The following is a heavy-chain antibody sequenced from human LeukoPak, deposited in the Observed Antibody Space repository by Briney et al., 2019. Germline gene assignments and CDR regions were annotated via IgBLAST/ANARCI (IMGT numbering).Heavy chain of an antibody. CDR2: IKQDGNEK. J-gene: IGHJ4*02. CDR3: VREDRSCYYY. CDR1: GFSFSSWW. D-gene: IGHD2-15*01. Sequence: GGSLRLSCAASGFSFSSWWMSWVRQAPGKGLEWVANIKQDGNEKYYVDSVKGRFTISRDNDKNSLYLRMNSLRAEDTAVYYCVREDRSCYYYWGQGTLVTVSS. V-gene: IGHV3-7*03.